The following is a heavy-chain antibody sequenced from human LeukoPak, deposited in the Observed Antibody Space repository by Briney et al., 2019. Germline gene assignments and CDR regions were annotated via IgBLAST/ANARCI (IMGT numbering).Heavy chain of an antibody. CDR3: ARGSGDDAFDI. V-gene: IGHV4-61*01. J-gene: IGHJ3*02. D-gene: IGHD2-21*01. CDR1: GGSVSSGSYY. Sequence: PSETLSLTCTVSGGSVSSGSYYWSCIRQPPGKGLEWIGGSTNYNPSLKSRVTISVDTSKNQFSLKLSSVTAADTAVYYCARGSGDDAFDIWGQGTMVTVSS. CDR2: GST.